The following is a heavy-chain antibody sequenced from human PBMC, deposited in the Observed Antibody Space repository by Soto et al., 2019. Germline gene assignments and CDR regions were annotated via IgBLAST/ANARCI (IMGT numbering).Heavy chain of an antibody. CDR1: GTTFSSYA. J-gene: IGHJ4*02. CDR3: ARVYSGGAG. D-gene: IGHD6-19*01. V-gene: IGHV1-69*13. Sequence: SVKISYKDSGTTFSSYAISWVRQAPGQGLEGMGGITPIFGTANYAQKFQGRVTITADESTSTAYMELSSLRSEDTAVYYCARVYSGGAGWGQETLVIVSS. CDR2: ITPIFGTA.